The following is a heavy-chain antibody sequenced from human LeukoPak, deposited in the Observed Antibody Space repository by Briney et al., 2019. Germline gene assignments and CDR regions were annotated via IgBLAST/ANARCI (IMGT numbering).Heavy chain of an antibody. CDR3: TTTYYYDSSPGSFDY. CDR1: GFTFSNAW. J-gene: IGHJ4*02. V-gene: IGHV3-15*01. Sequence: GGSLRLSCAASGFTFSNAWMNWVRQPPGKGLKWVGRIKSKADGGITDYAEPVKGRFTFSRDDSKNTLYLQMNSLKTEDTAVYYCTTTYYYDSSPGSFDYWGQGTLVTVSS. D-gene: IGHD3-22*01. CDR2: IKSKADGGIT.